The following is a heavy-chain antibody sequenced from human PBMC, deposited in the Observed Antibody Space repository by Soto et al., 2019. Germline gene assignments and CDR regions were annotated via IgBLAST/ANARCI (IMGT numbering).Heavy chain of an antibody. J-gene: IGHJ6*02. V-gene: IGHV4-39*01. D-gene: IGHD2-2*03. CDR3: ARLNGYCISTNCHGYYGMDV. CDR1: GGFVSSSSYS. Sequence: SETLSLTCSVSGGFVSSSSYSWGWIRQSPGKGLEWIETIYSSENTYYNPSLLSRVTISVDTSKNEFSLRLSSVTAADTAVYYCARLNGYCISTNCHGYYGMDVWGQGTTVTVSS. CDR2: IYSSENT.